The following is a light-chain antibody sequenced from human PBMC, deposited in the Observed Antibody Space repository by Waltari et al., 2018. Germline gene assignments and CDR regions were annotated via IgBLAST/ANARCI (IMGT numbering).Light chain of an antibody. V-gene: IGKV3-11*01. CDR3: QQRSNWPPLT. CDR2: DAS. CDR1: QSVSSY. Sequence: CRASQSVSSYVAWYQQKPGQAPRLPIYDASNRATGIPARFSVSGSGTDFTLTISSLEPEDFAVYYCQQRSNWPPLTFGGGTKVEIK. J-gene: IGKJ4*01.